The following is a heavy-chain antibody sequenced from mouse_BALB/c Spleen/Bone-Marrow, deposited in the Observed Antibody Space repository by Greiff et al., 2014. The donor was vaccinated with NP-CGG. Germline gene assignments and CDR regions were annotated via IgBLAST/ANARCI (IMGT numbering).Heavy chain of an antibody. Sequence: QVQLKESGAELMKPGASVKISCKASGYTFSSYWIEWIKQRPGHGLEWIGEILPGSVTTNYNGRFKGKATFTADTSSNTAYMQLSSLTSEDSAVYYCARDHFDYWGPGTILTVSS. CDR3: ARDHFDY. CDR2: ILPGSVTT. J-gene: IGHJ2*01. V-gene: IGHV1-9*01. CDR1: GYTFSSYW.